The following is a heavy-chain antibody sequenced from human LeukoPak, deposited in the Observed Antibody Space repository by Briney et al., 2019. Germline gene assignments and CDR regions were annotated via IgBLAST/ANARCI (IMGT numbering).Heavy chain of an antibody. J-gene: IGHJ4*02. CDR2: ISSSRSAI. V-gene: IGHV3-48*02. Sequence: GGSLRLSCAASGFTFSSYAMNWVRQAPGKGLEWVSYISSSRSAIYYADSVKGRFTISRDNGKNSLYLQMSSLRDEDTAVYYCARDSSGLDYWGQGTLVSVSS. CDR3: ARDSSGLDY. CDR1: GFTFSSYA. D-gene: IGHD6-25*01.